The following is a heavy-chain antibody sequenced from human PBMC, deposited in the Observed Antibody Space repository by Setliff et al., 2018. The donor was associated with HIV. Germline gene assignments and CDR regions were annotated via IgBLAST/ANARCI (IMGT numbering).Heavy chain of an antibody. CDR1: GYSISTAYY. J-gene: IGHJ3*02. V-gene: IGHV4-38-2*01. CDR3: ARQGAGYYYDSSDYYTGNGFDM. Sequence: SETLSLTCAVSGYSISTAYYWAWIRQSPGKGLEWIGGFHHSGSAHYNPSLKSRVTISGQTSKNQFSLTLTSVTAADTAIYHCARQGAGYYYDSSDYYTGNGFDMWGQGTMVTVSS. CDR2: FHHSGSA. D-gene: IGHD3-22*01.